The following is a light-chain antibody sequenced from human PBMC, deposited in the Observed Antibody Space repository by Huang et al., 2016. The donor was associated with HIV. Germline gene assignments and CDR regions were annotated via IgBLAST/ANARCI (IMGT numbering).Light chain of an antibody. CDR2: DAS. CDR3: QQRSNWAPIT. Sequence: EIVLTQSPATLSLSPGERATLSCRASPSVSSYVAWYQQNPGKDPRLLIYDASNRATGIPSRFSGSGSGTDFTLPISSLEPEDFAVYYCQQRSNWAPITFGGGTKVEIK. V-gene: IGKV3-11*01. CDR1: PSVSSY. J-gene: IGKJ4*01.